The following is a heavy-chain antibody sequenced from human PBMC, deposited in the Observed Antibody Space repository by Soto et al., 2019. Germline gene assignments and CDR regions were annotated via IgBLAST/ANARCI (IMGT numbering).Heavy chain of an antibody. D-gene: IGHD6-13*01. CDR3: AREPEGIAAALDY. J-gene: IGHJ4*02. V-gene: IGHV3-21*01. CDR1: GFTFRTYG. CDR2: ISSSGSFI. Sequence: SLRLSCAASGFTFRTYGMNWVRRAPGGGLEWVASISSSGSFIYYADSVKGRFTISRDDAEKSLYLQMNSLRAEDPALYYCAREPEGIAAALDYWGQGTLVTVSS.